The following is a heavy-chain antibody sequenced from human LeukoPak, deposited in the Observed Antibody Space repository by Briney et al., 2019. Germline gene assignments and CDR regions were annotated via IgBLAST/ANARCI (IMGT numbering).Heavy chain of an antibody. CDR2: ISGSGCSK. Sequence: PGGSLRLSCAASGFSFSSYAMSWVRQAPGKGLEWVSAISGSGCSKYYADSVKGRFTISRDNSKNTLYLQMNSLRAEDTAVYYCARDVFRASSGWGRYKGVDLWGRGTLVTASS. V-gene: IGHV3-23*01. CDR3: ARDVFRASSGWGRYKGVDL. D-gene: IGHD6-19*01. J-gene: IGHJ2*01. CDR1: GFSFSSYA.